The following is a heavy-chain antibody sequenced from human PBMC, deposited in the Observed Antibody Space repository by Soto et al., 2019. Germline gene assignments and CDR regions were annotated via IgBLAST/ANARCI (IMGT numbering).Heavy chain of an antibody. V-gene: IGHV1-69*06. CDR2: IIPIFGTA. J-gene: IGHJ4*02. CDR3: ATQGWICSGGSCYSEAAFFDY. CDR1: GGTFSSYA. Sequence: SVKVSCKASGGTFSSYAISWVRQAPGQGLEWMGGIIPIFGTANYAQKFQGRVTISADKSISTAYLQWSSLKASDTAMYYCATQGWICSGGSCYSEAAFFDYWGQGTLVTVSS. D-gene: IGHD2-15*01.